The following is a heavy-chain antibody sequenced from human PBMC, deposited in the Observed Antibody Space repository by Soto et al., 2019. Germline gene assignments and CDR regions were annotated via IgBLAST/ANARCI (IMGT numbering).Heavy chain of an antibody. D-gene: IGHD6-13*01. V-gene: IGHV3-49*04. CDR1: GFTFGDYA. J-gene: IGHJ4*02. CDR2: IRSKAYGGTT. CDR3: TREGDPVIWQQLVYYFDY. Sequence: GGSLRLSCTASGFTFGDYAMSWVRQAPGKGLEWVGFIRSKAYGGTTEYAASVKGRFTISRDDSKSIAYLQMNSLKTEDTAVYYCTREGDPVIWQQLVYYFDYWGQGTLVTVSS.